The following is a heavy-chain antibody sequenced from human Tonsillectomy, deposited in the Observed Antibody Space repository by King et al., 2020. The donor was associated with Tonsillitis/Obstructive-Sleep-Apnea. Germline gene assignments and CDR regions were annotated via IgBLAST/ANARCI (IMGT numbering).Heavy chain of an antibody. CDR1: GYTFTSYD. CDR2: MNPNSGNT. CDR3: ARDIAVAGTRAFDI. Sequence: VQLVESGAEVKKPGASVKVSCTASGYTFTSYDINWVRQATGQGLEWMGWMNPNSGNTGYAQRFQGRVTMTRNTSISTAYMELSSLRSEDTAVYYCARDIAVAGTRAFDIWGQGTMVTVSS. J-gene: IGHJ3*02. V-gene: IGHV1-8*01. D-gene: IGHD6-19*01.